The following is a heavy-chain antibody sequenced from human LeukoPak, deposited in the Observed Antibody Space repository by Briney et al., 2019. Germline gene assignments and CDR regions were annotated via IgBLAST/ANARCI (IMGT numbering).Heavy chain of an antibody. CDR3: ARDRVEMATTHSSYFDY. V-gene: IGHV4-61*08. Sequence: SETLSLTCTVSGGSISSGGYYWSWVRQHPGKGLEWIGYIYYSGSTNYNPSLKSRVTISVDTSKNQFSLKLSSVTAADTAVYYCARDRVEMATTHSSYFDYWGQGTLVTVSS. D-gene: IGHD5-24*01. J-gene: IGHJ4*02. CDR1: GGSISSGGYY. CDR2: IYYSGST.